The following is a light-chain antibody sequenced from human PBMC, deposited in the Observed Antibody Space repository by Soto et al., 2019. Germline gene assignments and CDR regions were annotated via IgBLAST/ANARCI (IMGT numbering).Light chain of an antibody. CDR3: SSYTSSSIDYV. J-gene: IGLJ1*01. Sequence: QSVLTQPASVSGSPGQSITISCTGTSSDVGGYHYVSWYQQHPGKAPKLMIYEVSNRPSGVSNRFSGSKSGNTASLTISGLQAEDEADYYCSSYTSSSIDYVFGPGTKLTVL. V-gene: IGLV2-14*01. CDR2: EVS. CDR1: SSDVGGYHY.